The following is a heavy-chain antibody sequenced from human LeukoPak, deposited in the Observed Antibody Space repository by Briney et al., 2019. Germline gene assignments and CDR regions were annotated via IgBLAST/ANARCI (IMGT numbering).Heavy chain of an antibody. D-gene: IGHD4-17*01. CDR2: IYYSGST. V-gene: IGHV4-39*01. CDR1: GGSISSSSYY. Sequence: PSETLSLTCTVSGGSISSSSYYWGWIRQPPGKGLEWIGSIYYSGSTYYNPPLKSRVTISVDTSKNQFSLKLSSVTAADTAVYYCATLLYGDYDARDAFDIWGQGTMVTVSS. CDR3: ATLLYGDYDARDAFDI. J-gene: IGHJ3*02.